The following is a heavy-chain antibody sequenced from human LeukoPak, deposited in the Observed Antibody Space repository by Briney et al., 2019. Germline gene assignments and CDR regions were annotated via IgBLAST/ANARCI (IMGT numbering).Heavy chain of an antibody. CDR1: GGSISSYY. D-gene: IGHD3-3*01. CDR2: IYTSGST. Sequence: SETLSLTCTVSGGSISSYYWSWIRQPPGKGLEWIGYIYTSGSTNYNPSLKSRVTISVDTSKNQFSLKLSSVTAADTAVYYSARSRYDFWSGYFGFDYWGQGTLVTVSS. CDR3: ARSRYDFWSGYFGFDY. J-gene: IGHJ4*02. V-gene: IGHV4-4*09.